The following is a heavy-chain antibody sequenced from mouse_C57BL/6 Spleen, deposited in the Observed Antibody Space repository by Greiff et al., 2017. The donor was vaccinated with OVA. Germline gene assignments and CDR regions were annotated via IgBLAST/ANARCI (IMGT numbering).Heavy chain of an antibody. V-gene: IGHV1-55*01. Sequence: VQLQQPGAELVKPGASVKMSCKASGYTFTSYWITWVKQRPGQGLEWIGDIYPGSGSTNYNEKFKSKATLTVDTSSSTAYMQLSSLTSEDSAVYYGARSGTTEEAKFYFAYWGQGTPPTVSS. CDR1: GYTFTSYW. D-gene: IGHD1-1*01. CDR3: ARSGTTEEAKFYFAY. CDR2: IYPGSGST. J-gene: IGHJ2*01.